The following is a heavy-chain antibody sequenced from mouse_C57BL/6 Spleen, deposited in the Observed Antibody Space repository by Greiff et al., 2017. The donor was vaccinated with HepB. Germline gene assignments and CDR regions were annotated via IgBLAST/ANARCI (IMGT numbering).Heavy chain of an antibody. D-gene: IGHD4-1*01. Sequence: VQLKESGPELVKPGASVKISCKASGYAFSSSWMNWVKQRPGKGLEWIGRIYPGDGDTNYNGKFKGKATLTADKSSSTAYMQLSSLTSEDSAVYFCARSLTGPYYYAMDYWGQGTSVTVSS. CDR1: GYAFSSSW. CDR3: ARSLTGPYYYAMDY. V-gene: IGHV1-82*01. CDR2: IYPGDGDT. J-gene: IGHJ4*01.